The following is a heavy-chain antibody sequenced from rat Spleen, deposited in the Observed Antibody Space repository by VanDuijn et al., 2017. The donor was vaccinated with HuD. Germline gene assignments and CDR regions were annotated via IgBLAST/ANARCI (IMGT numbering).Heavy chain of an antibody. J-gene: IGHJ3*01. V-gene: IGHV5-29*01. D-gene: IGHD1-2*01. CDR3: TRHFSPADYYSSFPVLY. Sequence: EVQLVETGGGLVQPGRSLKLSCVASGFTFSSYWMYWIRQAPTKGLEWVATISYDGSSTYYRDSVKGRFTISRNNAKSTLYLQMDSLRSEDTATYYCTRHFSPADYYSSFPVLYWGQGTLVTVSS. CDR2: ISYDGSST. CDR1: GFTFSSYW.